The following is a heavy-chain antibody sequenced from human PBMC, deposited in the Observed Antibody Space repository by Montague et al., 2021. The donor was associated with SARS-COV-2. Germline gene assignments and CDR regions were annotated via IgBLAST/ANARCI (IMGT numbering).Heavy chain of an antibody. J-gene: IGHJ3*02. CDR1: GGSISSYY. V-gene: IGHV4-59*06. D-gene: IGHD5-18*01. CDR3: AREGGRIQLWLRGDDAFNI. CDR2: VYYSGST. Sequence: SETLSLTCTVSGGSISSYYWSWIRQPPGKGLEWIGYVYYSGSTFYNPSLKSRITISVDTSKNQFSLKLSSVTAADTAVYYCAREGGRIQLWLRGDDAFNIWGQGTLVTVSS.